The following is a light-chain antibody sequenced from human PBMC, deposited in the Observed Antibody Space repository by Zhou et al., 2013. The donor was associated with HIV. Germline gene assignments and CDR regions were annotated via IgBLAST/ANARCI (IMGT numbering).Light chain of an antibody. CDR3: QQYGTSLPT. Sequence: EIVLTQSPGTLSLSPGERATLSCRASQSVSSNYLAWYQQKPGQAPNLLIYGASSRATGIPDRFSGSGSGTDFTLTISGLEPEDFAVYYCQQYGTSLPTFGQGTKVEIK. V-gene: IGKV3-20*01. CDR2: GAS. J-gene: IGKJ1*01. CDR1: QSVSSNY.